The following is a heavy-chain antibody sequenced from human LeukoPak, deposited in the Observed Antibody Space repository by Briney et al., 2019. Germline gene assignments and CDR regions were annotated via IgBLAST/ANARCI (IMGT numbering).Heavy chain of an antibody. CDR1: GFTFSSYA. Sequence: GGSLRLSCAASGFTFSSYAMSWVRQAPGKGLEWVSAISGSGGSTYYADSVKGRFTISRDNSKNTVYLQMNSLRGEDTAVYYCAKDDAWGRFQYWGQGTLVTVSS. J-gene: IGHJ1*01. CDR3: AKDDAWGRFQY. D-gene: IGHD3-16*01. CDR2: ISGSGGST. V-gene: IGHV3-23*01.